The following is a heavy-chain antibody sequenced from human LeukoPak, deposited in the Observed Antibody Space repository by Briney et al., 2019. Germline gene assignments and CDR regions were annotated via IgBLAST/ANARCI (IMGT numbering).Heavy chain of an antibody. CDR2: ISYDVSNQ. Sequence: GGSLRLSCAASGFTFSSHVFHWVRQAPGKGLEWVAIISYDVSNQYYTDSVKGRFTISRDNSKNTLYLQMNSLRAEDTAVYYCATNSGSRGYAFDIWGQGTMVTVSS. J-gene: IGHJ3*02. CDR1: GFTFSSHV. V-gene: IGHV3-30-3*01. CDR3: ATNSGSRGYAFDI. D-gene: IGHD1-26*01.